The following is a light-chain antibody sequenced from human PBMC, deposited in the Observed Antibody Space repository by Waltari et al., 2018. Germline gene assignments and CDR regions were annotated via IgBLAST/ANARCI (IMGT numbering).Light chain of an antibody. J-gene: IGLJ2*01. CDR3: AAWDDSLNGVV. CDR2: SNN. Sequence: QSVLTQPPSASGTPGPRVTISCSGTSSNIGIETNTVNWYQQLPGTPPKLPIYSNNQRPSGVPDRFSGSKSGTSASLAISGLQSEDEADYYCAAWDDSLNGVVFGGGTKLTVL. CDR1: SSNIGIETNT. V-gene: IGLV1-44*01.